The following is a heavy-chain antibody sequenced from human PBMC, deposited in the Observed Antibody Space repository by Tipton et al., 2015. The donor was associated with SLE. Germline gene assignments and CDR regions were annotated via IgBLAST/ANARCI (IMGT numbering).Heavy chain of an antibody. CDR3: AREQQLLEAFDI. Sequence: SLRLSCAASGFTFSSYAMHWVRQAPGKGLEWVAVISYDGSNKYYADSVKGRFTISRDNSKNTLYLQMNSLRAEDTAVYYCAREQQLLEAFDIWGQGTMVTVSS. CDR1: GFTFSSYA. CDR2: ISYDGSNK. J-gene: IGHJ3*02. V-gene: IGHV3-30*04. D-gene: IGHD6-13*01.